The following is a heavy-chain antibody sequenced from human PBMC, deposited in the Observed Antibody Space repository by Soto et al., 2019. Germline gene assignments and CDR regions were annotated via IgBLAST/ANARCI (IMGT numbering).Heavy chain of an antibody. D-gene: IGHD3-3*01. CDR1: GFTFSSYA. CDR2: ISGSGGST. V-gene: IGHV3-23*01. J-gene: IGHJ6*03. CDR3: AKDEGPLRNYDFWSGYYGDYYYYMDV. Sequence: GGSLRLSCAASGFTFSSYAMSWVRQAPGKGLEWVSAISGSGGSTYYADSVKGRFTISRDNSKNTLYLQMNSLRAEDTAVYYCAKDEGPLRNYDFWSGYYGDYYYYMDVWGKGTTVTVSS.